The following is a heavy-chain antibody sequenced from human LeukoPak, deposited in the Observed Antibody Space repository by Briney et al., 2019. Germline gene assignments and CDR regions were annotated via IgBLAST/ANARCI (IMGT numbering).Heavy chain of an antibody. CDR1: GFTFSNYW. D-gene: IGHD3-16*02. J-gene: IGHJ4*02. V-gene: IGHV3-7*01. CDR2: TKEDGSEK. Sequence: GGSLRLSCAASGFTFSNYWMNWVRQAPGKGLEWVANTKEDGSEKYYMHSVKGRFTISRDNAKNSLYLQVNSLRAEDTAVYYCASGFYVWGSYRYGYSDYWGQGTLVTVSS. CDR3: ASGFYVWGSYRYGYSDY.